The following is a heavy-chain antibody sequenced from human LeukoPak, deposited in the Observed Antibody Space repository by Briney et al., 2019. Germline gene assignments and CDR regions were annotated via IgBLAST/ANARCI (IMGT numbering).Heavy chain of an antibody. D-gene: IGHD6-13*01. CDR1: GYTFTNYG. CDR3: ARYTGYSSSWYDDYYYYYYMDV. CDR2: ITGYNGNT. J-gene: IGHJ6*03. Sequence: ASVKVSCKASGYTFTNYGITWVRQAPGQGLEWMGWITGYNGNTNYAQNVQGRVTITTDTSTSTAYMELRSLRSDDTAVYYCARYTGYSSSWYDDYYYYYYMDVWGKGTTVTISS. V-gene: IGHV1-18*01.